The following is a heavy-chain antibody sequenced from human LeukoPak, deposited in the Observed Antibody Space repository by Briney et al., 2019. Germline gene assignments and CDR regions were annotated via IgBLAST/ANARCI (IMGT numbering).Heavy chain of an antibody. CDR1: GFTFSSYA. Sequence: GRSLRLSCAASGFTFSSYAMHWARQAPGKGLEWVAVISYHGSNKYYADSVKGRFTISRDNSKNTLSLQMNSLRPEDTAAYYCAREVVPAATPYYGMDVWGQGTTVTVSS. CDR3: AREVVPAATPYYGMDV. CDR2: ISYHGSNK. V-gene: IGHV3-30-3*01. D-gene: IGHD2-2*01. J-gene: IGHJ6*02.